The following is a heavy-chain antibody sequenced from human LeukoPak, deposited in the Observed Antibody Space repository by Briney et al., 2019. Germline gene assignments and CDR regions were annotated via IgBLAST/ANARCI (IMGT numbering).Heavy chain of an antibody. Sequence: KASETLFLTCTVSGGSLSSTGYYWSWIRQLPGKGLEWIGYIYYSGGTYYNPSLKSRISISLDTTKNQFSLKVNSVTAADTAVYYCARVPRFWGQGTLVTVSS. V-gene: IGHV4-31*03. CDR2: IYYSGGT. CDR1: GGSLSSTGYY. CDR3: ARVPRF. J-gene: IGHJ4*02. D-gene: IGHD3-3*01.